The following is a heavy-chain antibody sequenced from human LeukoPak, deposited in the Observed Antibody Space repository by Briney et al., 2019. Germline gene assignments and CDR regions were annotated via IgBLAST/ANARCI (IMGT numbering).Heavy chain of an antibody. Sequence: GGSLRLSCAASGFTFSSYWMSWVRQAPGKGLEWVANIKQDGSEKYYVDSVKGRFTISRDNAKNSLYLQMNSLRAEDTAVYYCARVWKQIAVGTYYYMDVWGKGTTVTVSS. CDR1: GFTFSSYW. D-gene: IGHD6-19*01. CDR3: ARVWKQIAVGTYYYMDV. CDR2: IKQDGSEK. J-gene: IGHJ6*03. V-gene: IGHV3-7*01.